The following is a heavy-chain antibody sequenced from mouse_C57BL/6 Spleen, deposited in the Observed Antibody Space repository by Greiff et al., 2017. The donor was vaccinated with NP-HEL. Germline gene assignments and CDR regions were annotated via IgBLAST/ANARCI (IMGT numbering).Heavy chain of an antibody. J-gene: IGHJ2*01. D-gene: IGHD3-2*02. V-gene: IGHV1-26*01. Sequence: EVQLQQSGPELVKPGASVKISCKASGYTFTDYYMNWVKQSHGKSLEWIGDINPNNGGTSYNQKFKGKATLTVDKSSSTAYMELRSLTSEDSAVYYCARPDSSGLGYWGQGTTLTVSS. CDR2: INPNNGGT. CDR1: GYTFTDYY. CDR3: ARPDSSGLGY.